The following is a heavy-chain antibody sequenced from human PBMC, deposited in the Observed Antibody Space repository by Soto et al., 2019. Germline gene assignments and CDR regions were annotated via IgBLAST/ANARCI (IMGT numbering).Heavy chain of an antibody. D-gene: IGHD3-3*01. CDR3: ARHHGPWSGDYYYGMDV. V-gene: IGHV5-51*01. Sequence: GESLKISCKGSGYSFTSYWIGWVRQMPGKGLEWMGIIYPGDSDTRYSPSFQGQVTISADKSISTAYLQWSSLKASDTAMYYCARHHGPWSGDYYYGMDVWGQGTTVTVS. J-gene: IGHJ6*02. CDR2: IYPGDSDT. CDR1: GYSFTSYW.